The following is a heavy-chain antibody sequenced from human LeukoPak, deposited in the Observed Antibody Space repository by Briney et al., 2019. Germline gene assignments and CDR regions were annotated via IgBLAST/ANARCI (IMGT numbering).Heavy chain of an antibody. CDR1: GFTFSSYW. CDR2: IKQDGSEK. CDR3: ARDYYYGSGSFPLY. J-gene: IGHJ4*02. V-gene: IGHV3-7*01. Sequence: SGGSLRLSCAASGFTFSSYWMSWVRQAPGKGLEWVANIKQDGSEKYYVDSVKGRFTISRDNAKNSLYLQMNSLRAEDTAVYYCARDYYYGSGSFPLYWGQGTPVTVSS. D-gene: IGHD3-10*01.